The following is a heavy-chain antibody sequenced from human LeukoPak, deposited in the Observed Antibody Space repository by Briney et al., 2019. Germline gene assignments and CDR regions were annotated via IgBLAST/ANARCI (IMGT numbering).Heavy chain of an antibody. D-gene: IGHD1-26*01. CDR1: GGSISGYY. CDR2: IYYSGNT. V-gene: IGHV4-59*01. CDR3: AARIVGTTNYFDY. Sequence: PSETLSLTCTVSGGSISGYYWTWIRQPPGKGLVWCGHIYYSGNTNYNPSLKSRVTISVDLSKNQFSLKMNSVTAADTAVYYCAARIVGTTNYFDYWDQGNLVTVSS. J-gene: IGHJ4*02.